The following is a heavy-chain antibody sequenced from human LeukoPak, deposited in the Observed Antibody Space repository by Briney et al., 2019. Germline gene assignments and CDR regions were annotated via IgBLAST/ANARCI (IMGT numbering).Heavy chain of an antibody. Sequence: PSETLSLTCAVSGGYVNRGTFFWTWIRKPPGKGLEWIGYISNSGSTNYHPSLKSRVTISSDTSKTQFTLKLTSVTAADTAVYYCASQGYYDSSPFDPWGQGTLVTVSS. CDR2: ISNSGST. CDR3: ASQGYYDSSPFDP. CDR1: GGYVNRGTFF. J-gene: IGHJ5*02. D-gene: IGHD3-22*01. V-gene: IGHV4-61*01.